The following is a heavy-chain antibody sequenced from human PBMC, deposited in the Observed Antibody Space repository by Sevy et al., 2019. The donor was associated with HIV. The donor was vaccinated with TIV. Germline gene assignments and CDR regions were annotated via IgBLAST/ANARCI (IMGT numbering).Heavy chain of an antibody. D-gene: IGHD2-2*01. Sequence: GGSLRLSCAASGFTFSGYAMSWVRQAPGKGLEWVSAISGSGGSIYYADSVKGRFTISRDNSKNTLYLQMNRLRAEDTAVYYCASTGYCCCTSCYDAFDIWGQGTMVTVSS. CDR1: GFTFSGYA. CDR3: ASTGYCCCTSCYDAFDI. J-gene: IGHJ3*02. V-gene: IGHV3-23*01. CDR2: ISGSGGSI.